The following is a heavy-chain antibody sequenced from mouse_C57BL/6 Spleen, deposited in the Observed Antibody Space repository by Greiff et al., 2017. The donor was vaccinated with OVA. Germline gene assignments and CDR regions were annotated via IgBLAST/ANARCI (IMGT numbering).Heavy chain of an antibody. D-gene: IGHD2-5*01. CDR3: ARGDYSNSYAMDY. V-gene: IGHV1-82*01. CDR2: IYPGDGAT. J-gene: IGHJ4*01. CDR1: GYAFSSSW. Sequence: VKLMESGPELVQPGASVKISCKASGYAFSSSWMNWVKQRPGKGLEWIGRIYPGDGATNYNGKFKGKATLTADKSSSTAYMQHSSLTSEDSAVYFCARGDYSNSYAMDYWGQGTSVTVSS.